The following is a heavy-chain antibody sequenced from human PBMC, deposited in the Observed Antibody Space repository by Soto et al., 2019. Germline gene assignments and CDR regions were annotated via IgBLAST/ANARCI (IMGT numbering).Heavy chain of an antibody. V-gene: IGHV3-30-3*01. CDR1: GFTFSSYA. Sequence: QVQLVESGGGVVQPGRSLRLSCAASGFTFSSYAMHWVRQAPGKGLEWVAVISYDGSNKYYADSVKGRFTISRDNSKNALSRQMTSLRAEDTAVYYCARGDDYGDRKADWGQGTLVAVSS. CDR2: ISYDGSNK. CDR3: ARGDDYGDRKAD. D-gene: IGHD4-17*01. J-gene: IGHJ4*02.